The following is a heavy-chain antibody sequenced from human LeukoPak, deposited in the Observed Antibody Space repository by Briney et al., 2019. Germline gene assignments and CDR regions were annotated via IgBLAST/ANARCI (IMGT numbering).Heavy chain of an antibody. CDR3: ARQIRYTYDPNWFHP. Sequence: SETLSLTCSVSGDSIPAPSYYWAWIRQPPGKGLEWIASIYYSGNTNYDPSLQSRVTISVDTSKNQFSLSLSSVTAADTAVYYCARQIRYTYDPNWFHPWGQGTLVTVSS. CDR2: IYYSGNT. D-gene: IGHD5-12*01. J-gene: IGHJ5*02. V-gene: IGHV4-39*01. CDR1: GDSIPAPSYY.